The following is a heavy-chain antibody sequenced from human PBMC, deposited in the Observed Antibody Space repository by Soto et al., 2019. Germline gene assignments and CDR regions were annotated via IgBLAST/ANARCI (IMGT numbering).Heavy chain of an antibody. CDR1: GGSVSSDYW. D-gene: IGHD1-26*01. CDR3: ARDRPSYGRGFDY. V-gene: IGHV4-4*02. J-gene: IGHJ4*02. Sequence: QVQLQESGPGVVKPSGTLSLTCAVSGGSVSSDYWWSWVRLPPGKGLEWIGEIYHSGRTNYNPSLKSRVTISLDKSKNQLSLILNSVTAADTAVYYCARDRPSYGRGFDYWGQGTLVTVSS. CDR2: IYHSGRT.